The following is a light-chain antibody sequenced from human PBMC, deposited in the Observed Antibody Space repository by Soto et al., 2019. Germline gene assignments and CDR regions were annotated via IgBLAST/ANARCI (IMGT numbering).Light chain of an antibody. Sequence: ETVLTQSPGTLSMSPGETATLSCRASQTLGRNYLAWYQQKPGQAPRLLIHRISIRAAGISDRFSGSASGTDFTLTIRRLEPEDFAIYYCQQYDNFPQTFGQGTRVDTK. CDR2: RIS. J-gene: IGKJ1*01. V-gene: IGKV3-20*01. CDR3: QQYDNFPQT. CDR1: QTLGRNY.